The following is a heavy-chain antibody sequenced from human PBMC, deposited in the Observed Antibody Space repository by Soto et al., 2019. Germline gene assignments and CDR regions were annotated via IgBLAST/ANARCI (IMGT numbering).Heavy chain of an antibody. CDR3: ARGSPQYRSSSFDS. V-gene: IGHV1-18*04. CDR1: GYTFANYG. CDR2: IDTYNGHT. Sequence: ASVKVSCKTSGYTFANYGITWVRQAPGQGLEWMGWIDTYNGHTDYAQNLQGRVTMTTGKSTTTAYMELRSLRPDDTAVYFCARGSPQYRSSSFDSWGQGTLVTVSS. D-gene: IGHD6-6*01. J-gene: IGHJ4*02.